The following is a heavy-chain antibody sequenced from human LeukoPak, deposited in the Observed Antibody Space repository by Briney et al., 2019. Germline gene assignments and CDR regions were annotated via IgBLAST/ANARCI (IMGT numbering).Heavy chain of an antibody. V-gene: IGHV3-23*01. Sequence: GGSLRLSCAASGFTFRNYAMVWVRQAPGKGLEWVSALSGSGASTYYADSVKGRFTISRDNSKNTLYLQMNSLRAEDTAVYYCAKDWSYSSSWFIGHAFDIWGQGTMATVSS. CDR3: AKDWSYSSSWFIGHAFDI. CDR1: GFTFRNYA. CDR2: LSGSGAST. J-gene: IGHJ3*02. D-gene: IGHD6-13*01.